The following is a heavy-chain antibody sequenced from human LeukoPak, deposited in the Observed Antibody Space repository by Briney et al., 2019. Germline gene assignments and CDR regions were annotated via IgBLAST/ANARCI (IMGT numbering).Heavy chain of an antibody. J-gene: IGHJ6*03. Sequence: SVKVSCKASGGTFSSYAISWVRQAPGQGLEWMGGIIPIFGTANYAQKFQGRVTITADESTSTAYMELSSLRSEDTAVYYCARDSPGTDYYDSSGYYYYYMDVWGKGTTVTVSS. V-gene: IGHV1-69*01. CDR1: GGTFSSYA. CDR3: ARDSPGTDYYDSSGYYYYYMDV. CDR2: IIPIFGTA. D-gene: IGHD3-22*01.